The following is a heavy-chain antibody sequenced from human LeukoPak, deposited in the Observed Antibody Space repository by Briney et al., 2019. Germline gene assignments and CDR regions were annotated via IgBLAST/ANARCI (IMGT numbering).Heavy chain of an antibody. J-gene: IGHJ4*02. V-gene: IGHV4-61*02. Sequence: KSSETLSLTCTVSGGSISSGSYYWSWIRQPAGKGLEWIGRIYTSGSTNYNPSLKSRVTISVDTSKNQFSLKLSSVTAADTAVYYCARVRQTGYSSGWTTSWGQGTLVTVSS. CDR1: GGSISSGSYY. CDR2: IYTSGST. CDR3: ARVRQTGYSSGWTTS. D-gene: IGHD6-19*01.